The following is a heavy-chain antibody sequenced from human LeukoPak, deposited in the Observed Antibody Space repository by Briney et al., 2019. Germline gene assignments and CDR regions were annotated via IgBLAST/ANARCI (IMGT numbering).Heavy chain of an antibody. Sequence: TSETLSLTCAVYGGSFSGYYWSWIRQPPGKGLEWIGEINHSGSTNYNPSLKSRVTISVDTSKDQFSLKLSSVTAADTAVYCCARARITIFGVVTYYFDYWGQGTLVTVSS. V-gene: IGHV4-34*01. CDR1: GGSFSGYY. CDR2: INHSGST. CDR3: ARARITIFGVVTYYFDY. J-gene: IGHJ4*02. D-gene: IGHD3-3*01.